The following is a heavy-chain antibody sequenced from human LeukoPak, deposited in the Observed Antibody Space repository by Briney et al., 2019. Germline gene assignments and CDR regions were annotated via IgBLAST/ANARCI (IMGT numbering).Heavy chain of an antibody. CDR1: GDSVSSNSAA. V-gene: IGHV6-1*01. CDR3: ARGVWTTVTTLPLTS. Sequence: SQTLSLTCAISGDSVSSNSAAWNWIRQPPSRGLEWLGRTYYRSKWYNDYAVSVKSGITINPDTSKNQFSLQLNSVTPEDTAVYYCARGVWTTVTTLPLTSWGQGTLVTVSS. CDR2: TYYRSKWYN. D-gene: IGHD4-17*01. J-gene: IGHJ4*02.